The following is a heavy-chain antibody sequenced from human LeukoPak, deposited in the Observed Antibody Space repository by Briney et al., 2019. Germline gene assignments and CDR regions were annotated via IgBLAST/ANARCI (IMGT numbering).Heavy chain of an antibody. CDR1: GYTFTGYY. Sequence: ASVKASCKASGYTFTGYYMHWVRQAPGQGLEWMGWINPNSGGTNYAQKLQGRVTMTTDTSTSTAYMELRSLRSDDTAVYYCARTSFSSGWYWVNERTWTWFDYWGQGTLVTVSS. CDR3: ARTSFSSGWYWVNERTWTWFDY. D-gene: IGHD6-19*01. V-gene: IGHV1-2*02. CDR2: INPNSGGT. J-gene: IGHJ4*02.